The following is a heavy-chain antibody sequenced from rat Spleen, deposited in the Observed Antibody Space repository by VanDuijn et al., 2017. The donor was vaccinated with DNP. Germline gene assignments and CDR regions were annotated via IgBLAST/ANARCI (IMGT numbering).Heavy chain of an antibody. D-gene: IGHD5-1*01. CDR2: ISYDGGST. J-gene: IGHJ4*01. V-gene: IGHV5-20*01. Sequence: EVQLVESGGGLVQPGRSLKLSCAASGFTFSDYYMAWVRQAPTKGLEWVASISYDGGSTYYRDSVKGRFTISRDNAKSSLYLQMDSLRSEDTATYYCTTDLGSSDVMDAWGQGASVTVSS. CDR1: GFTFSDYY. CDR3: TTDLGSSDVMDA.